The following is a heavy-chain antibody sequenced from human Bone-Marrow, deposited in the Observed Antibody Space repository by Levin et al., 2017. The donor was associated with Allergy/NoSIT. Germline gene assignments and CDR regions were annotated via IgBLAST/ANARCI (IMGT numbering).Heavy chain of an antibody. CDR1: GYTFTSYG. J-gene: IGHJ4*02. D-gene: IGHD3-22*01. V-gene: IGHV1-18*01. CDR3: ARLRLEDYDSSGYDFDY. CDR2: ISAYNGNT. Sequence: GESLKISCKASGYTFTSYGISWVRQAPGQGLEWMGWISAYNGNTNYAQKLQGRVTMTTDTSTSTAYMELRSLRSDDTAVYYCARLRLEDYDSSGYDFDYWGQGTLVTVSS.